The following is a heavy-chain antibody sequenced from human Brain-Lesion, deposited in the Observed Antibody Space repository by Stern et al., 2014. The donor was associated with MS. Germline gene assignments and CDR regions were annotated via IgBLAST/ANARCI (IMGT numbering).Heavy chain of an antibody. Sequence: VQLVESGPGLVKPSQTLSLTCTVSGGAVSSGDRYWSWIRQHPEKGLEWIGYISYSGTTYYNPSLESRVTISMDRSKNQFSLKLRSVTAADTAVYYCARVTEFLRFFYPDYWGQGIRVTVSS. CDR3: ARVTEFLRFFYPDY. D-gene: IGHD3-3*01. V-gene: IGHV4-31*03. J-gene: IGHJ4*02. CDR2: ISYSGTT. CDR1: GGAVSSGDRY.